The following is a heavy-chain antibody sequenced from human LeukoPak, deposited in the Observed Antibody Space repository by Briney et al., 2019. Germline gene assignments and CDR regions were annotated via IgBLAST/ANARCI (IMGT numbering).Heavy chain of an antibody. D-gene: IGHD6-19*01. Sequence: SETLSLTCSVSGGSISNYYWSWIRQPPGKGLEWIGEINHSGSTNYNPSLKSRVTISVDTSKNQFSLKLSSVTAADTAVYYCARSSRELYSRGWFGLYYFDYWGQGTLVTVSS. J-gene: IGHJ4*02. CDR2: INHSGST. V-gene: IGHV4-34*01. CDR3: ARSSRELYSRGWFGLYYFDY. CDR1: GGSISNYY.